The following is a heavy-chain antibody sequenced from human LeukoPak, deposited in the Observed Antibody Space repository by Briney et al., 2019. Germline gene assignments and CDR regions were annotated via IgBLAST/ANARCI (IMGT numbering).Heavy chain of an antibody. CDR3: AKVKGDDYVWGSYRPPPDFDY. CDR2: ITGSGGST. V-gene: IGHV3-23*01. Sequence: SGGSLRLSCAASGFTFSSYAMSWVRQAPGKGLEWVSAITGSGGSTYYADSVKGRFTISRDNSKNTLYLQMNSLRAEDTAVYYCAKVKGDDYVWGSYRPPPDFDYWGQGTLVTVYS. J-gene: IGHJ4*02. D-gene: IGHD3-16*02. CDR1: GFTFSSYA.